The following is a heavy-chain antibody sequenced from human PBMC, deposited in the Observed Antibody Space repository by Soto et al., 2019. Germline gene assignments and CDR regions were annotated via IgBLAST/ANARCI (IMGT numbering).Heavy chain of an antibody. CDR1: GYTFTRYT. Sequence: ASVKVSCKASGYTFTRYTMNWVRQAPGQRLEWMGWINPDNGNTKSSQKFQDRVIITRDTSASTAYMDLSSLRSEDTAVYYCARGIATGELDPWGQGTLVTVSS. J-gene: IGHJ5*02. V-gene: IGHV1-3*01. CDR3: ARGIATGELDP. CDR2: INPDNGNT. D-gene: IGHD2-15*01.